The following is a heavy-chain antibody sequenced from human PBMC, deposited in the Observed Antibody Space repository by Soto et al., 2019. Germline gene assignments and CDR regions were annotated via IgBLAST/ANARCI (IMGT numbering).Heavy chain of an antibody. CDR3: AGVTGESYYDPFDI. Sequence: SETLSLTCSVSGGSIGSSIYYWGWIRQPPGKGLEWIGSIYYSGSTYCNPSLKSRVTISIDTSKNEFSLRLSSVTAADTAVFYCAGVTGESYYDPFDIWGQGTMVTVSS. CDR2: IYYSGST. D-gene: IGHD1-26*01. V-gene: IGHV4-39*01. CDR1: GGSIGSSIYY. J-gene: IGHJ3*02.